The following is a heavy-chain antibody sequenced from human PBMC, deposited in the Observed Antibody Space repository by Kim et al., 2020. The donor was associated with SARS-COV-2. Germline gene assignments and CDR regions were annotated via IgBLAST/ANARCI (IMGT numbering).Heavy chain of an antibody. CDR1: GFTFSSYA. Sequence: GGSLRLSCAASGFTFSSYAMHWVRQAPGKGLEWVAVISYDGSNKYYADSVKGRFTISRDNSKNTLYLQMNSLRAEDTAVYYCAREMEAIQIWGQGTMVTVSS. V-gene: IGHV3-30-3*01. CDR3: AREMEAIQI. J-gene: IGHJ3*02. CDR2: ISYDGSNK. D-gene: IGHD2-2*02.